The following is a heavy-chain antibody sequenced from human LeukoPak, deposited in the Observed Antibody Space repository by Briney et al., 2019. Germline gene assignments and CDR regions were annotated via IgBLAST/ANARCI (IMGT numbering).Heavy chain of an antibody. CDR3: ARDVLPLSSTSFTVTTPEGFDY. V-gene: IGHV3-7*01. CDR1: GFTFSSYW. D-gene: IGHD2-2*01. Sequence: PGGSLRLSCAASGFTFSSYWMSWVRQAPGKGLEWVAHIKEDGREKYYAGSVKGRFTISRDNAKNSLYQQMNSLRAEDTAVYYCARDVLPLSSTSFTVTTPEGFDYWGQGTLVTVSS. J-gene: IGHJ4*02. CDR2: IKEDGREK.